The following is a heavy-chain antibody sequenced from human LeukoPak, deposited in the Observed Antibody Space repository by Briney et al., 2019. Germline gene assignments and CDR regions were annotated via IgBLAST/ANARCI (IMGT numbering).Heavy chain of an antibody. D-gene: IGHD3-22*01. Sequence: GGSLRLSCAASGFTFSSYAMSWVRQAPGKGLEWVSAISGSGGSTYYADSVKGRFTISRGNSKNTLYLQMNSLRAEDTAVYYCAKGLHYYDSSYADYWGQGTLVTVSS. V-gene: IGHV3-23*01. CDR1: GFTFSSYA. CDR2: ISGSGGST. CDR3: AKGLHYYDSSYADY. J-gene: IGHJ4*02.